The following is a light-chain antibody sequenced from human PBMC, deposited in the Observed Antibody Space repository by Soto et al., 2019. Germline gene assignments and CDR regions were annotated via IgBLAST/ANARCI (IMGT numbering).Light chain of an antibody. J-gene: IGLJ3*02. Sequence: QSVLTQSPSASGAPGQTVTISCSGSRSNIGNNAVSWYQQFQGTAPKLLIYNNNQRPSGVPGRFSGSKSGTSASLAISGLQSEYEDDYYCATWDDSLNARGVFGGGTQLTVL. CDR2: NNN. CDR1: RSNIGNNA. V-gene: IGLV1-44*01. CDR3: ATWDDSLNARGV.